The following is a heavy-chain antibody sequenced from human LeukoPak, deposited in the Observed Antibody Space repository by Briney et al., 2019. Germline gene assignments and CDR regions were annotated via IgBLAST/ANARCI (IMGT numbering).Heavy chain of an antibody. CDR3: ARYPRYDILTGYVLYYFDY. CDR1: GWTFTNYC. D-gene: IGHD3-9*01. Sequence: ASVKVSCKSSGWTFTNYCISGVRQAPGQEVEGMGWISAYNGNTNYAQKLQGRVPMTQDPSTSTVYMDLRSLRSDATAVNYCARYPRYDILTGYVLYYFDYWGQGTLVTVSS. J-gene: IGHJ4*02. CDR2: ISAYNGNT. V-gene: IGHV1-18*01.